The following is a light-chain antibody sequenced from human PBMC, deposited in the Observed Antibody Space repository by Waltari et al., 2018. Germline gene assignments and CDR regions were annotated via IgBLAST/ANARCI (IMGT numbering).Light chain of an antibody. CDR3: QQSYSTPHT. Sequence: DIQMTQSPFSLSASAGDRVTITRRASQSISSYLNWSQQKPGKAPNLLIYAAFSLQSGGPSRFSGSGSGTDFTLPISSLQPEDFATYYCQQSYSTPHTFGQGTKVEIK. V-gene: IGKV1-39*01. J-gene: IGKJ1*01. CDR2: AAF. CDR1: QSISSY.